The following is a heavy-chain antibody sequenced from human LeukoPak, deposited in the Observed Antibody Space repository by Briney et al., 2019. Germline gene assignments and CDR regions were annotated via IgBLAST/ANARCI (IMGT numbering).Heavy chain of an antibody. D-gene: IGHD4-17*01. Sequence: GGSLRLSCAVSGFTFSNYWMNWVRQAPGKGLGWVANIKEDGSQKYYVESVKGRFTISRDNAKNSLYLQMNSLRVEDTAVYYCVRDRSTTTVTRFDSWGQGTLVTVSS. V-gene: IGHV3-7*01. CDR3: VRDRSTTTVTRFDS. CDR2: IKEDGSQK. CDR1: GFTFSNYW. J-gene: IGHJ4*02.